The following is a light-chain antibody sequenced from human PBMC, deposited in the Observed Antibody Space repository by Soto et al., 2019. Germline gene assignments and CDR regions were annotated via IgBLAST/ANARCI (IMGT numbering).Light chain of an antibody. V-gene: IGKV3-15*01. CDR3: QQGHNGPLT. Sequence: EIVMTQSPATLSVSPGERATLSCRASQSISTELAWYQQKPGQPPRLLIYSASTRATGVPARFTGSGSGSEFTLTIGGRQSEDFAVYYCQQGHNGPLTFGQGTRLEI. CDR1: QSISTE. CDR2: SAS. J-gene: IGKJ2*01.